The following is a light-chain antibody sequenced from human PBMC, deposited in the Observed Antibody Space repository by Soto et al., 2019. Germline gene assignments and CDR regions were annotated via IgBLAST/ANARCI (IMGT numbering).Light chain of an antibody. J-gene: IGLJ3*02. CDR2: DVS. CDR1: SSDVGGYNY. Sequence: QSALTQPSSVSGSPGQSVTISCTGTSSDVGGYNYVSWYQQHPGKAPKLMMYDVSKRPSGVPDRFSGSKSGNTASLTISGLQAEDEADYYCCSYAGSYTWVFCGGTKLTVL. V-gene: IGLV2-11*01. CDR3: CSYAGSYTWV.